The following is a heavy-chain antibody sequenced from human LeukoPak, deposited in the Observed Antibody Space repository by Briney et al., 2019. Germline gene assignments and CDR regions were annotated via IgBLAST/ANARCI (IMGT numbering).Heavy chain of an antibody. D-gene: IGHD3-9*01. V-gene: IGHV1-8*01. CDR2: MNPNSGNT. Sequence: ASVKVSCKASGYTFTSYDINWVRQATGQGLEWMGWMNPNSGNTGYAQKFQGRVTMTRNTSISTAYMELSSLRSEDTAVYYCAGGRTYYDILTPDYYYGMDVWGQGTTVTVSS. CDR1: GYTFTSYD. CDR3: AGGRTYYDILTPDYYYGMDV. J-gene: IGHJ6*02.